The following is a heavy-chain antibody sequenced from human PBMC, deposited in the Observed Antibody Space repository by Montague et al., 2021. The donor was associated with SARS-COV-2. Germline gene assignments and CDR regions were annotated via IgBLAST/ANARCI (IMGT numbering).Heavy chain of an antibody. CDR1: GRSVRSYF. CDR2: IYESGST. CDR3: ARGHPSVSMIVVVFTSSSHYFAY. Sequence: SETLSLTCIVSGRSVRSYFWSWIRQPPGKGLEWIGDIYESGSTNYNPSLKGRVTISVDTSKNQFSLKLTSVTAADTAVYYCARGHPSVSMIVVVFTSSSHYFAYWGQGAQVTVAA. D-gene: IGHD3-22*01. J-gene: IGHJ4*02. V-gene: IGHV4-59*02.